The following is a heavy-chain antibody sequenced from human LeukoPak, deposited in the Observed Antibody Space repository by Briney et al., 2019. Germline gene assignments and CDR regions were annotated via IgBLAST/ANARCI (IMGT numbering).Heavy chain of an antibody. J-gene: IGHJ1*01. D-gene: IGHD3-22*01. CDR3: ASRQNYYDSSGYYTIAEYFQH. CDR1: GFTLSSYS. Sequence: GGSLRLSCAASGFTLSSYSMNWVRQAPGKGLEWVSYISSSSSTIYYADSVKGRFTISRDNAKNSLYLQMNSLRAEDTAVYYCASRQNYYDSSGYYTIAEYFQHWGQGTLVTVSS. V-gene: IGHV3-48*01. CDR2: ISSSSSTI.